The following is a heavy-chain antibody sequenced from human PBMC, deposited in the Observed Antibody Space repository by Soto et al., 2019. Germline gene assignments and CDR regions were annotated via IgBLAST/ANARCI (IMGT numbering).Heavy chain of an antibody. J-gene: IGHJ4*02. CDR2: IYSGGST. V-gene: IGHV3-66*01. CDR1: GFTVSSNY. D-gene: IGHD1-26*01. CDR3: ARDRYSGTFDC. Sequence: GGSLRLSCAASGFTVSSNYMSWVRQAPGKGLEWVSVIYSGGSTYYADSVKGRFTISRDNSKNTLYLQMNSLRAEDTAVYYCARDRYSGTFDCWGQGTLVTVSS.